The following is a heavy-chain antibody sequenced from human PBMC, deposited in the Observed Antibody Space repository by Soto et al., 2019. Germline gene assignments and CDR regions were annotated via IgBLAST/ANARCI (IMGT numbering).Heavy chain of an antibody. CDR3: ARDKDREQLVGNYYYALDV. J-gene: IGHJ6*02. Sequence: QVQLVQSGAEVKKPGSSVKVTCKASGDTFSSFAISWVRQAPGQGLEWIGGIIPIFRTPHYAQKFQGRVTITADEFTSTAYMDLSSLRSEDTAVYYCARDKDREQLVGNYYYALDVWGQGTTVIVSS. D-gene: IGHD1-1*01. V-gene: IGHV1-69*12. CDR1: GDTFSSFA. CDR2: IIPIFRTP.